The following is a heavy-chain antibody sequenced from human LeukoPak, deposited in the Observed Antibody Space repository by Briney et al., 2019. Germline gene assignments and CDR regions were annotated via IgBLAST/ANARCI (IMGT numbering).Heavy chain of an antibody. CDR2: ISSSAGTI. Sequence: GGSLRLSCAASGFTFSSYEMNWVRQAPGKGLEWVSYISSSAGTIYYTDSVKGRFTTSRDNAKNSLYLQMNSLRAEDTAVYYCAREASSGDLEYWGQGTLVTVSS. CDR3: AREASSGDLEY. D-gene: IGHD4-17*01. CDR1: GFTFSSYE. V-gene: IGHV3-48*03. J-gene: IGHJ4*02.